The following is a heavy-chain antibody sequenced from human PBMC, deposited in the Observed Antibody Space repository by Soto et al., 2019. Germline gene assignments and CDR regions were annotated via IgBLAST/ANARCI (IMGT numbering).Heavy chain of an antibody. CDR1: GGSFSGYY. Sequence: SETLSLTCAVYGGSFSGYYWSWTRQPPGKGLEWIGEINHSGSTNYNPSLKSRVTISVDTSKNQFSLKLSSVTAADTAVYYCARCYYDSSGYYYYYYGMDVWGQGTTVTVSS. D-gene: IGHD3-22*01. CDR3: ARCYYDSSGYYYYYYGMDV. CDR2: INHSGST. V-gene: IGHV4-34*01. J-gene: IGHJ6*02.